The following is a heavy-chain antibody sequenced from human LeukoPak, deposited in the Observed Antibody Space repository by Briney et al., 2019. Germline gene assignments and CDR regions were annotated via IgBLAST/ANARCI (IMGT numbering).Heavy chain of an antibody. CDR3: ARRKSGSYSFDY. CDR1: GFSLSTYA. J-gene: IGHJ4*02. Sequence: GGSLRLSCAASGFSLSTYAMHWVRQAPGKGLEYVSAISSNGGSTYHANSVKDRFTISRDNSKNTLYLQMGSLRAEDMAVYYCARRKSGSYSFDYWGQGTLVTVSS. CDR2: ISSNGGST. D-gene: IGHD1-26*01. V-gene: IGHV3-64*01.